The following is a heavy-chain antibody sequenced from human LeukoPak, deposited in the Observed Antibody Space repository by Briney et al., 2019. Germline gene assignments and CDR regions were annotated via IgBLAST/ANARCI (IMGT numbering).Heavy chain of an antibody. CDR1: GFTFSSYG. CDR2: IRYDGSNK. V-gene: IGHV3-30*02. D-gene: IGHD3-22*01. J-gene: IGHJ4*02. CDR3: AKDRRTYYYDSSGYAALDY. Sequence: GGSLRLSCAASGFTFSSYGMHWVRQAPGKGLEWVAFIRYDGSNKYYADSVKGRFTISRDNSKNTLYLQMNSLRAEDTAVYYCAKDRRTYYYDSSGYAALDYWGQGTLVTVSS.